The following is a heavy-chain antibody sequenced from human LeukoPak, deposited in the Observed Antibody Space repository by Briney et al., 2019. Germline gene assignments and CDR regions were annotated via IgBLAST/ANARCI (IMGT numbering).Heavy chain of an antibody. J-gene: IGHJ3*01. V-gene: IGHV4-59*11. CDR3: ARLLDNDYSGDPDTFDV. CDR2: KHYSGRT. D-gene: IGHD2-21*02. Sequence: SETLSLTCTVSGDSISSHYWSWIRQSPGKGLEWIGYKHYSGRTYYNPSLQGRVTISVDTSKNHFSLRLTSVTAADTAVCYCARLLDNDYSGDPDTFDVWGQGTMVTVSS. CDR1: GDSISSHY.